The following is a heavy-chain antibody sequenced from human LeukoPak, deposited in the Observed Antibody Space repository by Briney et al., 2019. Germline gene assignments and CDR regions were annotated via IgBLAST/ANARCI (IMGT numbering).Heavy chain of an antibody. J-gene: IGHJ4*02. CDR1: GYTFTSYG. CDR2: MNPNSGNT. CDR3: ARGPLDFWSGYYTTPIDY. V-gene: IGHV1-8*03. Sequence: ASVKVSCKASGYTFTSYGINWVRQATGQGLEWMGWMNPNSGNTGYAQKFQGRVTITRNTSISTAYMELSSLRSEDTAVYYCARGPLDFWSGYYTTPIDYWGQGTLVTVSS. D-gene: IGHD3-3*01.